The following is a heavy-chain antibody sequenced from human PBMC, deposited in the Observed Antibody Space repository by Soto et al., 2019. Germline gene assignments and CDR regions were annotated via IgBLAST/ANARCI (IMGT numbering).Heavy chain of an antibody. D-gene: IGHD3-16*01. CDR3: VRDGGLYYMDV. CDR2: INNDGSNT. V-gene: IGHV3-74*01. CDR1: GFTFRSYW. Sequence: EVQLVESGGGLVQPGGSLRLSCVATGFTFRSYWMHWVRQVQGKGLVWVSRINNDGSNTNYADSVKGRFTISRDNAKNTLFLQMNSLRLEDTALYYCVRDGGLYYMDVWGKGTTVTVSS. J-gene: IGHJ6*03.